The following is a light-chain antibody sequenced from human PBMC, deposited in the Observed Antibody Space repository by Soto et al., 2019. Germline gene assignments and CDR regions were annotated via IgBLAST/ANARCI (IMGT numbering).Light chain of an antibody. CDR3: QQYDNSFS. CDR1: QRVSSSY. J-gene: IGKJ4*01. Sequence: EIVLTQSPGTLSLSPGERATLSCRASQRVSSSYLAWYQQKPGQAPRLLISGASTRATGIPERFSGSGSGTDFTLTITRLEPEDFAVYYCQQYDNSFSFGGGTKVDIK. CDR2: GAS. V-gene: IGKV3-20*01.